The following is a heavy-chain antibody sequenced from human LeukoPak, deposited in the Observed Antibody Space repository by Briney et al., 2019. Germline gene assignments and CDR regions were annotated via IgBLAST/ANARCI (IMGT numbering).Heavy chain of an antibody. D-gene: IGHD1-1*01. CDR2: FHPEDGET. Sequence: ASVKVSCKVSGYTLTELSMHWVRQAPGKGLEWMGGFHPEDGETINAQRLQGRITMTEDTSTNTAYMELNSLTSEDTAVYYCAKTGNDYWGQGTLVTVSS. J-gene: IGHJ4*02. V-gene: IGHV1-24*01. CDR1: GYTLTELS. CDR3: AKTGNDY.